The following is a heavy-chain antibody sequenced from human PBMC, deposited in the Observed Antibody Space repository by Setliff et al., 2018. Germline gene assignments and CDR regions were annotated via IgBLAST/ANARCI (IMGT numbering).Heavy chain of an antibody. CDR1: GFDFSDAW. D-gene: IGHD2-8*01. Sequence: GGSLRLSCAASGFDFSDAWMSWVRQAPGKGPEWVGLIKSYGSGGTIDYAAPVEGRFTISRDDSKNTVYLQMSSLKIEDTAVYYCVHNADFIGTFNTWGQGTMVTVSS. CDR3: VHNADFIGTFNT. CDR2: IKSYGSGGTI. J-gene: IGHJ3*01. V-gene: IGHV3-15*01.